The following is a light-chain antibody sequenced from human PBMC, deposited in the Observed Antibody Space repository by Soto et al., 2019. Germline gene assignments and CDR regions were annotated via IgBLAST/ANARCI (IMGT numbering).Light chain of an antibody. Sequence: EIGWTQSQATLPLSPGERAIISCGASESVIKYLPWYQQKPGQAPRHLIHGASRRATGIPNRFSGSGSGTDFTLTINRLEPEDFAVYYCKQYSSSPPITFGQGTRLEIK. CDR3: KQYSSSPPIT. J-gene: IGKJ5*01. CDR2: GAS. V-gene: IGKV3-20*01. CDR1: ESVIKY.